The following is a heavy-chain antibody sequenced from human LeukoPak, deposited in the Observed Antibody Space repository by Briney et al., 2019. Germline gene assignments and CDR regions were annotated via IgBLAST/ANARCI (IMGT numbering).Heavy chain of an antibody. CDR2: INTDGSTT. CDR1: GFTFSSYW. V-gene: IGHV3-74*01. Sequence: GGSLRLSCAASGFTFSSYWMHWVRQAPGKGLVWVSHINTDGSTTNYADSVKGRFTISRDNAKNTLYLQMNSLRAEDTAVYYCATGFNYYDSSGLHDYWGQGTLVTVSS. D-gene: IGHD3-22*01. J-gene: IGHJ4*02. CDR3: ATGFNYYDSSGLHDY.